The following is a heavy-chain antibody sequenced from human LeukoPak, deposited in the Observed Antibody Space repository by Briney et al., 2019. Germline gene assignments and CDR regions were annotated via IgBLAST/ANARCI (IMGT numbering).Heavy chain of an antibody. D-gene: IGHD4-23*01. V-gene: IGHV1-2*04. CDR2: INPNSGGT. CDR1: GYTFTGYY. CDR3: ARGSTVVKYYFDY. J-gene: IGHJ4*02. Sequence: EASVKVSCKAAGYTFTGYYMHWVRQPPGQGLEWMGWINPNSGGTNYAQKFQGWVTMTRDTSISTAYMELSRLRSDDTAVYYCARGSTVVKYYFDYWGQGTLVTVSS.